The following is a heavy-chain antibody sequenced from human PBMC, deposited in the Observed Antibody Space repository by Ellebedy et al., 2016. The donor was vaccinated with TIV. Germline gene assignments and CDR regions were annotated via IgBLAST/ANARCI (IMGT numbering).Heavy chain of an antibody. CDR2: IYRSGST. Sequence: MPSETLSLTCTVSGGSISRYWWSWIRQPPGKEMEWIGYIYRSGSTNYKPSLKSRVTISVDTSNNQLSLNLRSVTAADTAVYYCARDSFRNNSWFYFDFWGQGALVTVSS. V-gene: IGHV4-59*01. CDR1: GGSISRYW. CDR3: ARDSFRNNSWFYFDF. J-gene: IGHJ4*02. D-gene: IGHD1/OR15-1a*01.